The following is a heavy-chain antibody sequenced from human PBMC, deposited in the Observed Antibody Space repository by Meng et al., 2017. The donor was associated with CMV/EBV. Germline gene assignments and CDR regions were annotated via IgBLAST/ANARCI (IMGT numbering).Heavy chain of an antibody. CDR3: ARGRDILTGYQGYQYGMDV. CDR1: GFTFSSYS. CDR2: ISSSSSYI. V-gene: IGHV3-21*01. J-gene: IGHJ6*02. Sequence: GESLKISCAASGFTFSSYSMNWVRQAPGKGLEWVSSISSSSSYIYYADSVKGRFTISRDNAKNSLYLQMNSLRAEDTDVYYCARGRDILTGYQGYQYGMDVWGQGTTVTVSS. D-gene: IGHD3-9*01.